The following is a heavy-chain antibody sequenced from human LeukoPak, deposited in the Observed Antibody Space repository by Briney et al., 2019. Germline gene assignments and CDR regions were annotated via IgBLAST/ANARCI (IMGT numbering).Heavy chain of an antibody. CDR1: GDSMNNYF. J-gene: IGHJ4*02. V-gene: IGHV4-59*08. D-gene: IGHD5-24*01. CDR3: ARHNQMATQSGTLDY. CDR2: IYYTGNT. Sequence: PSETLSLTCTVSGDSMNNYFWSWIRQPPGKGLEWIGYIYYTGNTNYNPSLKSRVTISVDTSKSQFSLKLTSLTAADTAVYYCARHNQMATQSGTLDYWGQGTLVTVSS.